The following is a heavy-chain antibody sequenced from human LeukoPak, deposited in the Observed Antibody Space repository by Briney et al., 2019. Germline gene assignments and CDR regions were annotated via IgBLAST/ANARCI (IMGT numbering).Heavy chain of an antibody. V-gene: IGHV1-69*06. J-gene: IGHJ6*03. CDR1: GDTFNNYA. D-gene: IGHD5-18*01. CDR2: IIPFFGTA. Sequence: GASVKVSCKASGDTFNNYAISWVRQAPGQGLEWMGGIIPFFGTANYAQKFQGRVTITADKSTNTAYMELSSLRSEDTAVYYCAGGRYSPRLSPTMNYYYYYYMDVWGKGTAVTVSS. CDR3: AGGRYSPRLSPTMNYYYYYYMDV.